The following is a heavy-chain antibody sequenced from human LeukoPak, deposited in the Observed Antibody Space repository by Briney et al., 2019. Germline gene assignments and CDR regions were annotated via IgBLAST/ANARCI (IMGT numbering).Heavy chain of an antibody. J-gene: IGHJ4*02. CDR3: ARGGQLKPLDY. CDR1: GGTFSSYA. CDR2: VIPIFGTA. V-gene: IGHV1-69*05. D-gene: IGHD2-2*01. Sequence: ASVKVSCKASGGTFSSYAISWVRQAPGQGLEWMGGVIPIFGTANYAQKFQGRVTITTDESTSTAYMELSSLRSEDTAVYYCARGGQLKPLDYWGQGTLVTVSS.